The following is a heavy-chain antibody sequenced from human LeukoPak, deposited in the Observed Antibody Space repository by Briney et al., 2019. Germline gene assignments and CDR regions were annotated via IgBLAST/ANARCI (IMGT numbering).Heavy chain of an antibody. Sequence: PGGSLRLSCAASGFTFSSYSMNWVRQAPGKGLEWVSHISSSSSTIYYADSVKGRFTISRDNSKNTLYLQMNSLRAEDTAVYYCAKVRYDSSGYQSPYFDYWGQGTLVTVSS. CDR1: GFTFSSYS. CDR2: ISSSSSTI. V-gene: IGHV3-48*01. CDR3: AKVRYDSSGYQSPYFDY. J-gene: IGHJ4*02. D-gene: IGHD3-22*01.